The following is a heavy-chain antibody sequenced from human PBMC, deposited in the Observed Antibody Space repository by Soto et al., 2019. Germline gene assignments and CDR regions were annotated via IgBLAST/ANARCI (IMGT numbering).Heavy chain of an antibody. CDR3: ARDSEIHDYSNFGWFDP. CDR2: IIPIFGTA. Sequence: ASVKVSCKASEDTFRNYAISWVRQAPGQGLEWMGGIIPIFGTANYAQKFQGRVTITADTSANTVYLELSSLRSEDTAVYYCARDSEIHDYSNFGWFDPWGQGTLVTVSS. D-gene: IGHD4-4*01. V-gene: IGHV1-69*06. CDR1: EDTFRNYA. J-gene: IGHJ5*02.